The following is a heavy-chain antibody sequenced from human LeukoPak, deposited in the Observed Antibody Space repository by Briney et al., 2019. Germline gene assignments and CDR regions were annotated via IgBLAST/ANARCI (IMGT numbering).Heavy chain of an antibody. CDR1: GFTFSSYA. CDR3: ARQPSIAAAGTK. Sequence: PGGSLRLSCAASGFTFSSYAMSWVRQAPGKGPEWVSAISGSGGSTYYADSVKGRFTISRDNSKNTLYLQMNSLRAEDTALYYCARQPSIAAAGTKWGQGTLVTVSS. D-gene: IGHD6-13*01. CDR2: ISGSGGST. V-gene: IGHV3-23*01. J-gene: IGHJ4*02.